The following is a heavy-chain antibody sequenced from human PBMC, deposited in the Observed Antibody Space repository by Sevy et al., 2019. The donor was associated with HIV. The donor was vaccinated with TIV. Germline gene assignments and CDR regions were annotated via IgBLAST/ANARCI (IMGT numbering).Heavy chain of an antibody. Sequence: GGSLRLSCAASGFTFSSYGMHWVRQAPGKGLEWVAVISYDGSNKYYADSVKGRFTISRDNSKNTLYLQMNSLRAEDTAVYHCAKDRLGNYYYYGMDVWGQGTTVTVSS. V-gene: IGHV3-30*18. CDR3: AKDRLGNYYYYGMDV. D-gene: IGHD1-1*01. J-gene: IGHJ6*02. CDR1: GFTFSSYG. CDR2: ISYDGSNK.